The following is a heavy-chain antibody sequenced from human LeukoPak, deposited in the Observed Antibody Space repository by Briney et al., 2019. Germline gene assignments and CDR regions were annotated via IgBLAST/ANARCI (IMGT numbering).Heavy chain of an antibody. CDR3: ARGITMVRGVPTVFDY. J-gene: IGHJ4*02. Sequence: SETLSLTCAVYGGSFSGYYWSWIRQPPGKGLEWIGEINHSGSTNYNPSLKSRVTISVDTSKNQFSLKLSFVTAADTAVYYCARGITMVRGVPTVFDYWGQGTLVTVSS. CDR2: INHSGST. V-gene: IGHV4-34*01. D-gene: IGHD3-10*01. CDR1: GGSFSGYY.